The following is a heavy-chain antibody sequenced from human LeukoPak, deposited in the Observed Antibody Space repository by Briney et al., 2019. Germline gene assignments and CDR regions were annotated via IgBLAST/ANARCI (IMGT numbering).Heavy chain of an antibody. V-gene: IGHV3-33*01. Sequence: GGSLRLSCAASGFTFSSYGMHRVRQAPGKGLEWVAVIWYDGSNKYYADSVKGRFTISRDNSKNTLYLQMNSLRAEDTAVYYCARGEQYYDFWSGYYTFDYWGQGTLVTVSS. D-gene: IGHD3-3*01. CDR1: GFTFSSYG. CDR2: IWYDGSNK. J-gene: IGHJ4*02. CDR3: ARGEQYYDFWSGYYTFDY.